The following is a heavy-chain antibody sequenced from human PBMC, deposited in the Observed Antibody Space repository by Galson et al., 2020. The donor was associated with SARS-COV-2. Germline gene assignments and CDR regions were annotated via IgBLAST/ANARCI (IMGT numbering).Heavy chain of an antibody. CDR1: GFTFSSYS. Sequence: GGSLRLSCAASGFTFSSYSMNWVRQAPGKGLEWVSSISSSSSYIYYADSVKGRFTISRDKAKNSLYLQMNSLRAEDTAVYYCARVAGSCYYPDAFDIWGQGTMVTVSS. CDR3: ARVAGSCYYPDAFDI. J-gene: IGHJ3*02. D-gene: IGHD3-3*01. CDR2: ISSSSSYI. V-gene: IGHV3-21*01.